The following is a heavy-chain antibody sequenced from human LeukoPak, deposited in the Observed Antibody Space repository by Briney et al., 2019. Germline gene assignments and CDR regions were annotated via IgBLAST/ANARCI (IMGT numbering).Heavy chain of an antibody. D-gene: IGHD3-10*01. CDR1: GGSISSGDYS. Sequence: SETLSLTSAVSGGSISSGDYSWRWIRQPPGKGRELIGNIYYTGSTYNNPSLKSRVNISVDTSKNQFSLKITSVTAADTAVYYCARSQFYGSGSYQGRWFDPWGQGTLVTVSS. J-gene: IGHJ5*02. CDR3: ARSQFYGSGSYQGRWFDP. CDR2: IYYTGST. V-gene: IGHV4-30-4*07.